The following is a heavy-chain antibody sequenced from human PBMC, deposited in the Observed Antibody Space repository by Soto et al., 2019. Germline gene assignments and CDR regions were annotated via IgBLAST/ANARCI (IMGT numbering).Heavy chain of an antibody. CDR2: IYPGDSNT. J-gene: IGHJ6*02. V-gene: IGHV5-51*01. CDR1: RSTLTYYL. Sequence: GEPRKICCRGSRSTLTYYLIVWVRQMPGKGLEWMGVIYPGDSNTKYSPSFQGQVTLSADKSITTAYLQRNNLKASDTAVYYYGRHQVGYFVQGFYYYCMDLWGQRTTVAVSS. D-gene: IGHD3-9*01. CDR3: GRHQVGYFVQGFYYYCMDL.